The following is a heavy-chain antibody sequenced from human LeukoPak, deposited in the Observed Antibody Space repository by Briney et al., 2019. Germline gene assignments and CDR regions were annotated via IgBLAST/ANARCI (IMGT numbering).Heavy chain of an antibody. CDR1: GGSISSGAYY. CDR2: IYDSGTT. V-gene: IGHV4-31*03. CDR3: ARVLHFANFDL. D-gene: IGHD3-3*02. Sequence: PSETLSLTCTVSGGSISSGAYYWSWIRQHPGKGPEWIGKIYDSGTTYYNPSLESRVTISVDTSKSQFSLKVRSVTAADTAIYYCARVLHFANFDLWGRGILVTVSS. J-gene: IGHJ2*01.